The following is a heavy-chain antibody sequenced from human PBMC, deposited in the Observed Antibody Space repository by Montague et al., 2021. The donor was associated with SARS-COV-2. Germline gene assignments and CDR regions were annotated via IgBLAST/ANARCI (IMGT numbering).Heavy chain of an antibody. J-gene: IGHJ2*01. V-gene: IGHV4-31*03. D-gene: IGHD2-15*01. CDR1: GGSISSGGYY. CDR2: IYYSGST. Sequence: TLSLTCTVSGGSISSGGYYWSWIRQHPGKGLEWIGYIYYSGSTYYNPSLKSRVTISVDTSKNQFSLKLSSVTAADTAVYYCARVLGGYCSGGGCYRGWDFDLWGRGTLVTVSS. CDR3: ARVLGGYCSGGGCYRGWDFDL.